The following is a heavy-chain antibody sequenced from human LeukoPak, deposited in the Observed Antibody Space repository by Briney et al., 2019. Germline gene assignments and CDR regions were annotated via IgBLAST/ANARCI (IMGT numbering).Heavy chain of an antibody. CDR3: AHGAMYQLDY. D-gene: IGHD2-2*01. J-gene: IGHJ4*02. CDR1: GFTFSSNA. Sequence: GGSLRLSCAASGFTFSSNAMHWVRQAPGKGLEWVAIISYDGSNKYYADSVKGRFTISRDKSKNTLYLQMNSLRAEDTAVYYCAHGAMYQLDYWGQGTLVTVSS. CDR2: ISYDGSNK. V-gene: IGHV3-30*04.